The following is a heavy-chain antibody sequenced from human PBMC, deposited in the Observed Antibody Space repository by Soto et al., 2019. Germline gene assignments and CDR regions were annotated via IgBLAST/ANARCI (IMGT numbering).Heavy chain of an antibody. CDR1: GGTFSSYA. V-gene: IGHV1-69*12. D-gene: IGHD3-16*01. J-gene: IGHJ5*02. CDR2: IIPIFGTA. Sequence: QVQLVQSGAAVKKPGSSVKVSCKASGGTFSSYAISWVRQAPGQGLEWMGGIIPIFGTANYAQKFQGRVTITADESTSTAYMELSSLRSEDTAVYYCARGGYDYVWGSINWFDPWGQGTLVTVSS. CDR3: ARGGYDYVWGSINWFDP.